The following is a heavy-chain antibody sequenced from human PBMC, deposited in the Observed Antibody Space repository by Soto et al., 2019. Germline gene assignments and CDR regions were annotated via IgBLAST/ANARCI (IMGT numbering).Heavy chain of an antibody. V-gene: IGHV1-69*13. J-gene: IGHJ6*02. CDR3: ARVFVSGSIPASDYYYYYGMDV. Sequence: SVQVSCKASGGTFSSYAISWVRQAPGQGLEWMGGIIPIFGTANYAQKFQGRVTITADESTSTAYMKLSSLRAEDTAVYYYARVFVSGSIPASDYYYYYGMDVWGQGTTVTVSS. D-gene: IGHD1-26*01. CDR2: IIPIFGTA. CDR1: GGTFSSYA.